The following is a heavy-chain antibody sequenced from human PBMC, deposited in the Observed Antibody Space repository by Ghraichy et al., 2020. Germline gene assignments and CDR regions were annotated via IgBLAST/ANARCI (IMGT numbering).Heavy chain of an antibody. J-gene: IGHJ6*02. CDR3: ARVQGGSWYYYYYYYGMDV. D-gene: IGHD6-13*01. V-gene: IGHV1-18*01. Sequence: ASVKVSCKASGYTFTSYGISWVRQAPGQGLEWMGWISAYNGNTNYAQKLQGRVTMTTDTSTSTAYMELRSLRSDDTAVYYCARVQGGSWYYYYYYYGMDVWGQGTTVTVSS. CDR2: ISAYNGNT. CDR1: GYTFTSYG.